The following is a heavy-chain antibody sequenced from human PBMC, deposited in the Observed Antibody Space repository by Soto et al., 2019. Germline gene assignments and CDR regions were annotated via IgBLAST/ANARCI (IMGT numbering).Heavy chain of an antibody. J-gene: IGHJ4*02. Sequence: VKVSCKASGYTLTELSMHWVRQAPGKGLEWMGSIDPEDGETNYAQKFQGRVTMTADTSTGTAYMELSSLRSEDTAVYYCASRGELSSFDYWGQGTLVTVSS. CDR2: IDPEDGET. V-gene: IGHV1-24*01. CDR3: ASRGELSSFDY. D-gene: IGHD3-16*02. CDR1: GYTLTELS.